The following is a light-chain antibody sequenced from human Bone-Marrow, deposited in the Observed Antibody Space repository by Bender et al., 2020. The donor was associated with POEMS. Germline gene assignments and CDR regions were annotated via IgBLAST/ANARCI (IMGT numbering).Light chain of an antibody. V-gene: IGLV2-23*02. J-gene: IGLJ3*02. Sequence: QSALTQPPSASGSPGQSVTISCTGTSSDIGAYNHVSWYQQHPGKSPKLMIFAVSNRPSGVSNRFSGSKSGNTASLTISGLQAEDEADYYCCSYAGTWVFGGGTKLTVL. CDR1: SSDIGAYNH. CDR2: AVS. CDR3: CSYAGTWV.